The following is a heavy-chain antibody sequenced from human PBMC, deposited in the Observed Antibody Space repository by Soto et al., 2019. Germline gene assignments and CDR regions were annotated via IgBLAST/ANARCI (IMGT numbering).Heavy chain of an antibody. CDR1: GFTVSNNY. CDR3: ARLAWTTRNFDY. D-gene: IGHD1-1*01. J-gene: IGHJ4*02. CDR2: IYSGGTT. Sequence: GGSLRLSCAASGFTVSNNYMTRVRQAPGKGLEWVSVIYSGGTTYYADSVKGRFTIHRDNSNNTLYLQMNTLRAEDTAMYYCARLAWTTRNFDYWGQGTLVTVSS. V-gene: IGHV3-53*01.